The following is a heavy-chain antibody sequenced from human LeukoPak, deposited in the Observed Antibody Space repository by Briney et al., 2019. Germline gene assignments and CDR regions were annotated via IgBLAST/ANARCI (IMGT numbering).Heavy chain of an antibody. D-gene: IGHD2-2*01. Sequence: GGSLRLSCAASGFTFSTYYMNWVRQAPGKGLEWVANIKQDGSEKYYVDSVKGRFTISRDNAKNSLYLQMNSLRAEDTAVYYCARDSIVVVPAAIGYYYYMDVWGKGTTVTVSS. CDR1: GFTFSTYY. CDR2: IKQDGSEK. J-gene: IGHJ6*03. CDR3: ARDSIVVVPAAIGYYYYMDV. V-gene: IGHV3-7*01.